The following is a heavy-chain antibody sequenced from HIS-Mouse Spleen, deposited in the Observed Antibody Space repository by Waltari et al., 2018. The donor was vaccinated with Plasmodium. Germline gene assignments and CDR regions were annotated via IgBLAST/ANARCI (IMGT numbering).Heavy chain of an antibody. CDR3: ARTIAVVGTGDALDI. CDR1: GFTFSRYW. V-gene: IGHV3-74*01. CDR2: INSDGSST. J-gene: IGHJ3*02. Sequence: EVQLVESGGGLVQPGGSLRLSFAASGFTFSRYWMHWVRQAPGKGLVWVSRINSDGSSTRYADSVKGRFTISRDNAKNTLYLQMNSLRAEDTAVYYCARTIAVVGTGDALDIWGQGTMVTVSS. D-gene: IGHD6-13*01.